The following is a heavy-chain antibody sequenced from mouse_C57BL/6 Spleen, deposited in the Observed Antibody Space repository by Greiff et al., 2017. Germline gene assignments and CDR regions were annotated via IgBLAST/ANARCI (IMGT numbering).Heavy chain of an antibody. Sequence: EVQLQQSGPELVKPGASVKISCKASGYTFTDYYMNWVKQSHGKSLEWIGDINPNNGGTSYNQKFKGKATLTVDKSSSTAYMELRSLTSEDSAVYYWARAYYYGSSCWYFDVWGTGTTVTVSS. J-gene: IGHJ1*03. V-gene: IGHV1-26*01. CDR2: INPNNGGT. CDR1: GYTFTDYY. D-gene: IGHD1-1*01. CDR3: ARAYYYGSSCWYFDV.